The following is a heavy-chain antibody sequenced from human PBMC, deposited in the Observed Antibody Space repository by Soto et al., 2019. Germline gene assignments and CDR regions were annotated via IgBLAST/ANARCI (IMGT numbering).Heavy chain of an antibody. Sequence: EVQLVESGGGLVQPGGSLRLSCAASGFTLSDYYMDWVRQAPGKGLQWVGRSRDKAHSYTTEYVASVKGRFTVSRDDSLSSLYLQMNSLETEDTAVDYCVRAVRDVTGHINFDIWGKGTMVTVSS. CDR3: VRAVRDVTGHINFDI. V-gene: IGHV3-72*01. J-gene: IGHJ3*02. CDR2: SRDKAHSYTT. CDR1: GFTLSDYY. D-gene: IGHD1-20*01.